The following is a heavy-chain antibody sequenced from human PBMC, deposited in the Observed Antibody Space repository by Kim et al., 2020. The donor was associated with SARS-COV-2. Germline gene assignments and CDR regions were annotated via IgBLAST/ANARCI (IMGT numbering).Heavy chain of an antibody. D-gene: IGHD5-18*01. CDR1: GYIYTVYA. CDR2: IHAGSGYT. V-gene: IGHV1-3*01. CDR3: ARGSTVMGPFDY. J-gene: IGHJ4*02. Sequence: ASVKVSCKASGYIYTVYAMHWVRQAPGQRLEWLGWIHAGSGYTKYSQNLQGRVTITRDTSASTAYMELSSLRSEDTAVYYCARGSTVMGPFDYWGRGALVTVSS.